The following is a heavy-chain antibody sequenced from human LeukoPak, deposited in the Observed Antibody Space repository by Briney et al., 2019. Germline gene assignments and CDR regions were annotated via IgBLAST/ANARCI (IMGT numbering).Heavy chain of an antibody. V-gene: IGHV3-21*01. CDR1: GFTFSSYS. J-gene: IGHJ4*02. CDR3: ARDSAPFGVAGTFDY. D-gene: IGHD3-3*01. Sequence: GGSLRLSCAASGFTFSSYSMNWVRQAPGKGLEWVSSISSSSSYIYYADSVKGRFTISRDNAKNSLYLQMNSLRAEDTAVYYCARDSAPFGVAGTFDYWGQGTLVTVSS. CDR2: ISSSSSYI.